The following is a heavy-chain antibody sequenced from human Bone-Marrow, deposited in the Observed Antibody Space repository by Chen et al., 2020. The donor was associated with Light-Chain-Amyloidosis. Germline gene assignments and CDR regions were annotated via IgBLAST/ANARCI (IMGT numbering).Heavy chain of an antibody. J-gene: IGHJ4*02. D-gene: IGHD3-10*01. V-gene: IGHV3-53*01. CDR2: IYTSGRT. CDR3: ARETPMVRGVFDY. CDR1: GFTVSSHY. Sequence: EVQLVESGGGLIQPGGSLRLSCAASGFTVSSHYMSWVRQAPGKGLEWFSVIYTSGRTYYAESVKGRFTISRDNSKTTLYLQMNSLRAEDTAVYYCARETPMVRGVFDYWGQGTLVTVSS.